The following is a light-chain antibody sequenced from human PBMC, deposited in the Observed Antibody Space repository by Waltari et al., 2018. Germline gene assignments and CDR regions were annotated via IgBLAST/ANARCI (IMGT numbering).Light chain of an antibody. Sequence: NFMLTQPHSVSESPGKTVTISCPGSSGRIASNYVQWYQQRPGSAPTTVIFEDNQRPSGVPDRFSGSIDSSSNSASLTISGLKTEDEADYYCQSYDTSNHGVFGGGTKLTVL. CDR2: EDN. V-gene: IGLV6-57*02. CDR3: QSYDTSNHGV. CDR1: SGRIASNY. J-gene: IGLJ2*01.